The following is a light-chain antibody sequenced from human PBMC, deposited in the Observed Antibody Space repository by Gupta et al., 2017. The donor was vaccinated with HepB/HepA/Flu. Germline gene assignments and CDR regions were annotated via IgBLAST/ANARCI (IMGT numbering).Light chain of an antibody. CDR2: SNN. CDR3: AAWDDSLNGVV. J-gene: IGLJ2*01. CDR1: SSKIGSNT. V-gene: IGLV1-44*01. Sequence: QSVLTQPPSASGTPGQRVTISCSGSSSKIGSNTVNWYQQLTGTAPKLLIYSNNPRPSGVPYRFSGSKSGTSASLAISGLQSEDEADYYCAAWDDSLNGVVFGGGTKLTVL.